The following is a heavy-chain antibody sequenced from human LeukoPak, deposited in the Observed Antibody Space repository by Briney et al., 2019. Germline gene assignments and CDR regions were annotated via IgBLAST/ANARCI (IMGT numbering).Heavy chain of an antibody. CDR3: ARDSPHYDILTGYYLAEYFQH. CDR2: ISSSSSYI. CDR1: GFTFSSYS. D-gene: IGHD3-9*01. J-gene: IGHJ1*01. V-gene: IGHV3-21*01. Sequence: PGGSLRLSCAASGFTFSSYSMNWVRQAPGKGLEWVSSISSSSSYIYYADSVKGRFTTSRDNAKNSLYLQMNSLRAEDTAVYYCARDSPHYDILTGYYLAEYFQHWGQGTLVTVSS.